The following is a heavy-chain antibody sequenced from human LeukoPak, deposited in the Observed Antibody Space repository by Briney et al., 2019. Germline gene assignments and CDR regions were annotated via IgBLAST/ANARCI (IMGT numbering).Heavy chain of an antibody. CDR2: ISAYNGNT. D-gene: IGHD3-22*01. CDR1: GYTFTSYG. CDR3: AVYYYDSSVDSLGAYFDY. V-gene: IGHV1-18*01. J-gene: IGHJ4*02. Sequence: ASVKVSCKASGYTFTSYGISWVRQAPGQGLEWMGWISAYNGNTNYAQKLQGRVTMTTDTSTSTAYMELRSLRSDDTAVYYCAVYYYDSSVDSLGAYFDYWGQGTLVTVSS.